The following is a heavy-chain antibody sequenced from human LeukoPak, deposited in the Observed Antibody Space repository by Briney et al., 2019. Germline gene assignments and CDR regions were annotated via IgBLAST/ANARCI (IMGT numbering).Heavy chain of an antibody. D-gene: IGHD3-3*01. J-gene: IGHJ5*02. V-gene: IGHV3-9*01. CDR3: AKDHGVLEWFHYWFDP. CDR1: GFTFDDYA. CDR2: ISWNSGSI. Sequence: PGGSLRLSCAASGFTFDDYAMHWVRQAPGKGLEWVSGISWNSGSIGYADSVKGRFTISRDNAKNTLYLQMNSLRAEDTAVYYCAKDHGVLEWFHYWFDPWGQGTLVTVSS.